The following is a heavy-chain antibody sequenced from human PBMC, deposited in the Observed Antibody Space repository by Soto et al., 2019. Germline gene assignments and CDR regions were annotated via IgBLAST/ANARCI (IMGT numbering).Heavy chain of an antibody. Sequence: PGGSLRLSCAASGFTFSSYSMNWVHQAPGKGLEWVSSISSSSSYIYYADSVKGRFTISRDNAKNSLYLQMNSLRAEDTAVYYCARDAPGIVVVPAAHYYYYGMDVWGQGTTVTVSS. V-gene: IGHV3-21*01. J-gene: IGHJ6*02. CDR3: ARDAPGIVVVPAAHYYYYGMDV. CDR2: ISSSSSYI. D-gene: IGHD2-2*01. CDR1: GFTFSSYS.